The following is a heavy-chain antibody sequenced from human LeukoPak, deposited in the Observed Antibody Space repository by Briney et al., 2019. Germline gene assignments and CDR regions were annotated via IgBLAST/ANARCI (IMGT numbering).Heavy chain of an antibody. CDR1: GFTFSSYV. J-gene: IGHJ4*02. CDR3: ARDQGTSYLSSFDY. Sequence: GGSLRLSCAASGFTFSSYVMHWVRQAPGKGLEWVAIISYDGSNEYYADSVKGRFTISRDNSKNTLYLQMNSLRAADTAVYYCARDQGTSYLSSFDYWGQGTLVTVSS. D-gene: IGHD6-6*01. CDR2: ISYDGSNE. V-gene: IGHV3-30*04.